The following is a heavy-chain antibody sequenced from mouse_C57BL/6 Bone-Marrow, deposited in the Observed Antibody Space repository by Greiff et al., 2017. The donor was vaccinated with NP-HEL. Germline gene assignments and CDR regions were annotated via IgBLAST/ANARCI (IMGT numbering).Heavy chain of an antibody. V-gene: IGHV14-1*01. Sequence: EVQLQQSGAELVRPGASVKLSCTASGFNIKDYYMHWVKQRPEQVLEWIGRIDPEDGDTEYAPKFQGKATMTADTSSNTAYLQLSSLTSEDTAVYYCTTGLWPTPSMDYWGQGTSVTVSS. CDR3: TTGLWPTPSMDY. CDR2: IDPEDGDT. J-gene: IGHJ4*01. D-gene: IGHD1-1*02. CDR1: GFNIKDYY.